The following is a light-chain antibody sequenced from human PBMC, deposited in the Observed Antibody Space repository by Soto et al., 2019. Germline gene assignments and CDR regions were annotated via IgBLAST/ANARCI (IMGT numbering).Light chain of an antibody. CDR3: RQYNNWPFT. J-gene: IGKJ3*01. CDR2: GAS. V-gene: IGKV3-15*01. Sequence: EIVMTQSPATLSVSPGERATLSCRASQSVSSNLAWYQQKPGQAPRLLIYGASTRATGIPARFSGCGSGTEFTLTISSLQSEDFAVYYCRQYNNWPFTFGPGTKVDIK. CDR1: QSVSSN.